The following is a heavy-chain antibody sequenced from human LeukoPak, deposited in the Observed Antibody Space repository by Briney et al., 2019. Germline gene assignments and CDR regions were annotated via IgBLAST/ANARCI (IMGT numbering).Heavy chain of an antibody. V-gene: IGHV3-15*01. Sequence: PGGSLRLSCAASGFTFSNAWMSWVRQAPGKGLERVGRIKSKTDGGTTDYAAPVKGRFTISRDDSKNTLYLQMNSLKTEDTAVYYCTTTSGLYYYGSGSYYGYYFDYWGQGTLVTVSS. CDR2: IKSKTDGGTT. D-gene: IGHD3-10*01. J-gene: IGHJ4*02. CDR1: GFTFSNAW. CDR3: TTTSGLYYYGSGSYYGYYFDY.